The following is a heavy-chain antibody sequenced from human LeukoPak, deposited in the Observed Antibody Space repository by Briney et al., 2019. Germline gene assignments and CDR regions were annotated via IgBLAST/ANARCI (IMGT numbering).Heavy chain of an antibody. J-gene: IGHJ4*02. Sequence: PGGSLRLSCAASGFTFSSYAMSWVRQAPGKGLEWVSAISGSGGSTYYADSVKGRFTISRDNSKNTLYLQMNSLRAEDTAVYYCAKDRVSTYSSGYYNYWGQGTLVTVSS. V-gene: IGHV3-23*01. D-gene: IGHD3-22*01. CDR2: ISGSGGST. CDR1: GFTFSSYA. CDR3: AKDRVSTYSSGYYNY.